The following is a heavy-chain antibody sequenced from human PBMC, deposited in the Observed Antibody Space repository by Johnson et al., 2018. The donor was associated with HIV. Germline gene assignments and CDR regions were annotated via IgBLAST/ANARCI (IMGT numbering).Heavy chain of an antibody. V-gene: IGHV3-30-3*01. J-gene: IGHJ3*02. Sequence: PGRSLRLSCAASGFTFSSYAMHWVRQAPGKRLEWVAVISYDGSNKYYADSVKGRFTISRDNAKNSLYLQMNSLRAEDTAVYYCHREYYSGDGFDIWGQGTMVTVSS. CDR3: HREYYSGDGFDI. D-gene: IGHD4-11*01. CDR1: GFTFSSYA. CDR2: ISYDGSNK.